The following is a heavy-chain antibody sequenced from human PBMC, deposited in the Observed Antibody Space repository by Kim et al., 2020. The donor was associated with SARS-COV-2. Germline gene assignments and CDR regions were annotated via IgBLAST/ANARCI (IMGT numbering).Heavy chain of an antibody. J-gene: IGHJ5*02. Sequence: GGSLRLSCAASGFTFSSFAMSWVRQAPGKGLEWVPSIWVSGGSTFYADSVKGRFTISRDNSKNTLYLQMNSLRAEDTAVYYCAKDSRQRVVVAADWFDPWGQGTLVTVSS. CDR2: IWVSGGST. D-gene: IGHD2-15*01. CDR3: AKDSRQRVVVAADWFDP. V-gene: IGHV3-23*01. CDR1: GFTFSSFA.